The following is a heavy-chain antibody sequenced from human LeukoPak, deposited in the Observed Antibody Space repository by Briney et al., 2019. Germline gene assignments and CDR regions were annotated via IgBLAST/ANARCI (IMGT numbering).Heavy chain of an antibody. CDR1: GFIFSRDS. D-gene: IGHD5-18*01. Sequence: GGSLRLSCAASGFIFSRDSMNWVRQAPGKGLEWVAYINGGGSPIYYADSVRGRFTISRDNAKNSLYLQMNSLRAEDTAVYYCARVSGYSYGLANWGQGTLVTVSS. V-gene: IGHV3-48*04. CDR2: INGGGSPI. CDR3: ARVSGYSYGLAN. J-gene: IGHJ4*02.